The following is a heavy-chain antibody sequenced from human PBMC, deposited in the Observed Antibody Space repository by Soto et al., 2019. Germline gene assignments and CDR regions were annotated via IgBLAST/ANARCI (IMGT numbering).Heavy chain of an antibody. Sequence: ASVNVSCKASGYTFTSYYMHWVRQAPGQGLEWMGIINPSGGSTSYAQKFQGRVTMTRDTSTSTVYMELSSLRSEDTAVYYCARGRGVVVPAARAYNWFDPWGQGTLVTVSS. CDR1: GYTFTSYY. J-gene: IGHJ5*02. D-gene: IGHD2-2*01. CDR2: INPSGGST. CDR3: ARGRGVVVPAARAYNWFDP. V-gene: IGHV1-46*03.